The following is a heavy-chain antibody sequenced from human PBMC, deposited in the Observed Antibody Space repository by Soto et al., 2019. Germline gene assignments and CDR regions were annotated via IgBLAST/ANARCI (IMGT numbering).Heavy chain of an antibody. V-gene: IGHV3-21*01. CDR1: GFTFSSYS. CDR3: ASGYYDILTGYWYFDL. D-gene: IGHD3-9*01. CDR2: ISSSSSYI. Sequence: EVQLVESGGGLVKPGGSLRLSCAASGFTFSSYSMNWVRQAPGKGLEWVSSISSSSSYIYYADSVKGRFTISRDNAKSSRYLRMNSLRAEDTAVDYCASGYYDILTGYWYFDLWGRGTLVTVSS. J-gene: IGHJ2*01.